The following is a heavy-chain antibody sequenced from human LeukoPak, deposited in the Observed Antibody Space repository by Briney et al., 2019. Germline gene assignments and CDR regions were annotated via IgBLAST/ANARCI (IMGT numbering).Heavy chain of an antibody. V-gene: IGHV3-23*01. Sequence: GGSLRLSCVGSGFIFRSYAVTWVRQAPGKGLEWVSSITANGDRIYYDDSVKGRFTISRDNSKNTLFLQMSSLRAEDTAVYYCATFGVIVRNNYLDYWGQGALVTVSS. CDR1: GFIFRSYA. D-gene: IGHD3-3*01. CDR3: ATFGVIVRNNYLDY. CDR2: ITANGDRI. J-gene: IGHJ4*02.